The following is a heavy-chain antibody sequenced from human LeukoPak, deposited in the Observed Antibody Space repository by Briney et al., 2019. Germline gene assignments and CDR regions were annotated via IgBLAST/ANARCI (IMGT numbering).Heavy chain of an antibody. J-gene: IGHJ6*03. D-gene: IGHD6-19*01. Sequence: ASVKVSCKASGYTFTSYYMHWVRQAPGQGLEWMGIINPSGGSTSYAQKFQGRVTMTRDTSTSTAYMELRSLRSDDTAVYYCARDREGGWYRYYYYYMDVWGKGTTVTVSS. CDR3: ARDREGGWYRYYYYYMDV. CDR2: INPSGGST. CDR1: GYTFTSYY. V-gene: IGHV1-46*01.